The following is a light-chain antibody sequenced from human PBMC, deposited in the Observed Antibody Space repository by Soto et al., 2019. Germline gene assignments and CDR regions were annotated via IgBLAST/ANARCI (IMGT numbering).Light chain of an antibody. CDR2: DAS. CDR1: QSVSSY. V-gene: IGKV3-20*01. CDR3: QQYGSSPPYT. Sequence: EIVLTQSPATLSLSPGERATLSCRASQSVSSYLAWYQQKPGQAPRLLIYDASNGATGIPARFSGSGSGTDFTLTISRLEPEDFAVYYCQQYGSSPPYTFGQGTKLEIK. J-gene: IGKJ2*01.